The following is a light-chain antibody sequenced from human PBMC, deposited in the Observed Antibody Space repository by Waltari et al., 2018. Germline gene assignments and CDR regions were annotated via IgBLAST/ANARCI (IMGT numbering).Light chain of an antibody. CDR1: KSNIGAGYD. CDR2: GNS. V-gene: IGLV1-40*01. J-gene: IGLJ1*01. Sequence: QSVLTQPPSVSGAPGQRVSISCTGSKSNIGAGYDVHWYQQLPGTDPKLLIYGNSNRPSGVPDRFSGSKSGTSASLAITGLQAEDEADYYCQSYDSSLSGYVFGTGTKVTVL. CDR3: QSYDSSLSGYV.